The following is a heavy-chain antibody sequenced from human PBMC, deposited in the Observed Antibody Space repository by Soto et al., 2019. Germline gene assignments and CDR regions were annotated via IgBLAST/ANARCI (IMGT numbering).Heavy chain of an antibody. CDR3: ARDSSYSLIDY. D-gene: IGHD2-15*01. CDR2: ISYDGSNE. V-gene: IGHV3-30-3*01. J-gene: IGHJ4*02. Sequence: APGKGLEWVTLISYDGSNEYYADSVKGRFTISRDNSKNTLYLQMNSLRPDDTAIYYCARDSSYSLIDYWGQGTLVTVSS.